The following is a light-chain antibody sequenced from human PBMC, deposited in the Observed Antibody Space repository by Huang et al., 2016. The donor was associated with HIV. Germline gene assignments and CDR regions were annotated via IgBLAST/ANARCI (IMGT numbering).Light chain of an antibody. V-gene: IGKV1-39*01. CDR1: QSISSD. CDR2: AAS. Sequence: DIQLTQSPPSLSASVGDRVTLTCRASQSISSDLNWYQQKPGKAPKLLIYAASSLQSGFPSRFSGSGSETDFTLTIRSLQPEDFATYYCQQSYSTPRTFGQGTNLEIK. J-gene: IGKJ2*01. CDR3: QQSYSTPRT.